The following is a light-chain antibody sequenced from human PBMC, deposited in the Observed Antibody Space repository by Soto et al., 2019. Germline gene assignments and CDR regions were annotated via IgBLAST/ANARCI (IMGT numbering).Light chain of an antibody. Sequence: SYELTQPPSVSVAPGKTARITCGGNNIGSKSVHWYQQKPGQAPVLVIYYDSDRPSGIPERFSGSNSGYTATLTISRVEAGDEADYYCQVSDSTSDHVVSGGGTKLTVL. CDR2: YDS. CDR1: NIGSKS. V-gene: IGLV3-21*04. CDR3: QVSDSTSDHVV. J-gene: IGLJ2*01.